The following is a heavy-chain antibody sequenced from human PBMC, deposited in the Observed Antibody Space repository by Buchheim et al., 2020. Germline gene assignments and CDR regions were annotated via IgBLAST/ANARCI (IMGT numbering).Heavy chain of an antibody. D-gene: IGHD5-24*01. V-gene: IGHV3-33*01. CDR1: GFTFSSYG. J-gene: IGHJ4*02. CDR2: IWYDGSNK. CDR3: AREKKRWLQPPYFDY. Sequence: QVQLVESGGGVVQPGRSLRLSCAASGFTFSSYGMHWVRQAPGKGLEWVAVIWYDGSNKYYADSVKGRFTISRDNSKNTLYLQMNSLRAEDTAVYYCAREKKRWLQPPYFDYWGQGTL.